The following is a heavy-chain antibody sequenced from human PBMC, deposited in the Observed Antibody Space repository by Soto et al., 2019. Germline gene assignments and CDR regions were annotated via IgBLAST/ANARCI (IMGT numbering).Heavy chain of an antibody. CDR3: VRGGHGSGSYLGSY. Sequence: EVQLVESGGGLAQPGGSLRLSCVASGFTFTTYWMSWVRQAPGKGLEWVANIRQDGGAQYYVDSVKGRFTISRDNAKNSVYLQMDSMRAEDTAVYYCVRGGHGSGSYLGSYWGQGILVTVSS. V-gene: IGHV3-7*03. CDR1: GFTFTTYW. CDR2: IRQDGGAQ. D-gene: IGHD3-10*01. J-gene: IGHJ4*02.